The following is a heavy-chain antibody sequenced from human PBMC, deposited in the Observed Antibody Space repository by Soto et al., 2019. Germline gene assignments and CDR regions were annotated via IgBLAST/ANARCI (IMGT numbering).Heavy chain of an antibody. V-gene: IGHV4-4*02. J-gene: IGHJ4*02. Sequence: KTSETLSLTCAVSGGSISSSNWWSWVRQPPGKGLEWIGEIYHSGSRNYNPSLKSRVTISVDKSKNQFSLKLSSVTAADTAVYYWAGEDFGGVNPSHFDYWGQGTLVTVSS. CDR3: AGEDFGGVNPSHFDY. CDR1: GGSISSSNW. CDR2: IYHSGSR. D-gene: IGHD3-16*01.